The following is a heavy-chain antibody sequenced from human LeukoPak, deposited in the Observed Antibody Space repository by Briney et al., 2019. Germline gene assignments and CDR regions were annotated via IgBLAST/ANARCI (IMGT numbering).Heavy chain of an antibody. J-gene: IGHJ4*02. CDR1: GYTFTSYG. D-gene: IGHD3-3*01. CDR2: ISAYNGNT. Sequence: ASVKVSCKASGYTFTSYGISWVRQAPGQGLEWMGWISAYNGNTNYAQKFQGRVTMTEDTSTDTAYMELSSLRSEDTAVYYCATLGAEWLTNDYWGQGTLVTVSS. V-gene: IGHV1-18*01. CDR3: ATLGAEWLTNDY.